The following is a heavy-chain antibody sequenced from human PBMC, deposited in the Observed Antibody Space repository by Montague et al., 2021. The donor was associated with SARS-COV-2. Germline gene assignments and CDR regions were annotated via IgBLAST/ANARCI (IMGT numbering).Heavy chain of an antibody. J-gene: IGHJ4*02. CDR1: GFTFSSYA. Sequence: SLRLSCAASGFTFSSYAMSWVRQAPGKGLEWVSAISGSGGSTYYADSVKGRFTISSDNSKNTLYLQMNSLRAEDTAVYYCAKDLHYDILTGYWDYWGQGTLVTVSS. V-gene: IGHV3-23*01. CDR3: AKDLHYDILTGYWDY. CDR2: ISGSGGST. D-gene: IGHD3-9*01.